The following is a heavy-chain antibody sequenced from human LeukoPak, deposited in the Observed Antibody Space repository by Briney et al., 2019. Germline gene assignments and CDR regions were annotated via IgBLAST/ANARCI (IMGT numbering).Heavy chain of an antibody. CDR2: ISSSSSTI. Sequence: GGSLRLSCAASGFTFSSYSMNWVRQAPGKGLEWVSYISSSSSTIYYADSVKGRFTISRDNGKNSLYLQMNSLRAEDTAVYYCARLTYYYDSSGYRHYFDYWGQGTLVTVSS. D-gene: IGHD3-22*01. J-gene: IGHJ4*02. CDR3: ARLTYYYDSSGYRHYFDY. CDR1: GFTFSSYS. V-gene: IGHV3-48*04.